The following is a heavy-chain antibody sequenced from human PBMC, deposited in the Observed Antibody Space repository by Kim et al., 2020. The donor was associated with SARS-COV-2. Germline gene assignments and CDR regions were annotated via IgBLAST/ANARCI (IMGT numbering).Heavy chain of an antibody. V-gene: IGHV1-69*04. D-gene: IGHD3-10*01. J-gene: IGHJ6*02. CDR1: GCTFSSYA. CDR2: IIPILGIA. Sequence: SVKVSCKASGCTFSSYAISWVRQAPGQGLEWMGRIIPILGIANYAQKFQGRVTITADKSTSTAYMELRSLRSEDTAVYYCASHVTMVRGVITNYVMDVWGEGTTVPVS. CDR3: ASHVTMVRGVITNYVMDV.